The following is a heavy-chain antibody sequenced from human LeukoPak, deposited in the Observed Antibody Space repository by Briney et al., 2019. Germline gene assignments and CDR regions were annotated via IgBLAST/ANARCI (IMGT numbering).Heavy chain of an antibody. CDR3: AKDSSGWSHIYMYV. Sequence: GGSLRLSCAASEFTFSSYAITWVPQAPGKGREWGSGISAGGGTTYYADSVKGRFSISRDNSKKTVYLQMNSLRAEDTAVYYCAKDSSGWSHIYMYVWGKGATVTVSS. J-gene: IGHJ6*03. D-gene: IGHD6-19*01. CDR1: EFTFSSYA. CDR2: ISAGGGTT. V-gene: IGHV3-23*01.